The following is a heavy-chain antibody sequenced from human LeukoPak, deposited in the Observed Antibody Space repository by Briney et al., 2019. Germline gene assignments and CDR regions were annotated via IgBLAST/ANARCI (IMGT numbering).Heavy chain of an antibody. Sequence: GGSLRLSCAASGFTFSSYGMHWVRQAPGKGLEWVAVIWYDGSRKYYADSVKGRFTISRDTSKNTLYLQMNSLRAEDTAVYYCARGQVWFGELFYLEYWGQGSLVTVSS. D-gene: IGHD3-10*01. J-gene: IGHJ4*02. CDR3: ARGQVWFGELFYLEY. CDR1: GFTFSSYG. CDR2: IWYDGSRK. V-gene: IGHV3-33*01.